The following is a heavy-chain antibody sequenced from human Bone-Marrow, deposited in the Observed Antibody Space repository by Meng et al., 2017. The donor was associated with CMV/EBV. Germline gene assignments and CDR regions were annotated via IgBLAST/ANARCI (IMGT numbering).Heavy chain of an antibody. Sequence: GESLKISCAASGFSFSSHDMHWVRQTPGKGLEWVSSIGSAGDRYYAGSVKGRFTISRENAKNSFSLQMNSLRVGDTAVYYCARQWDYGYNSLDYWGQGKRVTVSS. J-gene: IGHJ4*02. CDR1: GFSFSSHD. V-gene: IGHV3-13*01. CDR2: IGSAGDR. CDR3: ARQWDYGYNSLDY. D-gene: IGHD3-16*01.